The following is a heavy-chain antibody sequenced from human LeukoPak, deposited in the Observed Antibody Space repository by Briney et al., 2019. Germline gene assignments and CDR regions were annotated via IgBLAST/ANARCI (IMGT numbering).Heavy chain of an antibody. CDR3: TTVNRLADY. CDR1: GFTFSNAW. D-gene: IGHD3-9*01. V-gene: IGHV3-15*01. CDR2: IKSKTDGGTT. Sequence: TTGGSLRLSCAASGFTFSNAWMSWVRQAPGKGLEWVDRIKSKTDGGTTDYAAPVKGRFTISRDDSKNTLYLQMNSLKTEDTAVYYCTTVNRLADYWGQGTLVTVSS. J-gene: IGHJ4*02.